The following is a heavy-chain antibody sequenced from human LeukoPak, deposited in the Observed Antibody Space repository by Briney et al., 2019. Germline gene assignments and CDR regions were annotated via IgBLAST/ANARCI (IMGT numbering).Heavy chain of an antibody. CDR2: TNYDETST. J-gene: IGHJ2*01. Sequence: GGSLRLSGAASGFTFRNYWMHWVRQGPGEGLVWVSRTNYDETSTTYADSVKSRFTISRDNAKNTLYLQMNSLRAEDTAVYYCAREDVGTGNWYFDLWGRGTLVTVSS. D-gene: IGHD2-21*02. CDR1: GFTFRNYW. CDR3: AREDVGTGNWYFDL. V-gene: IGHV3-74*01.